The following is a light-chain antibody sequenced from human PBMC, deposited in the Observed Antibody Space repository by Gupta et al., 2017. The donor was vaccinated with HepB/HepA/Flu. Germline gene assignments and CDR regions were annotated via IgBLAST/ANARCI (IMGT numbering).Light chain of an antibody. V-gene: IGLV2-14*03. Sequence: QSALTQPASVSGSPGQSITISCTGTSSDIGAYNYVSWYQLHPGKAPKLMMYDVSDRPSGVSNRFSGSKSGNTASLTISGLQAEDEADYYCSSYTTSTILVFGGGTKLTVL. CDR3: SSYTTSTILV. CDR1: SSDIGAYNY. J-gene: IGLJ2*01. CDR2: DVS.